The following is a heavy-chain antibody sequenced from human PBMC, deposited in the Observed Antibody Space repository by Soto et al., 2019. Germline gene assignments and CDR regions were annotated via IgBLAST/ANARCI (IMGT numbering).Heavy chain of an antibody. CDR1: VFTVSSNY. Sequence: PGGSLRLSCAASVFTVSSNYMSWVRQAPGKGLEWVSVIYSGGSTYYADSVKGRFTISRDNSKNTLYLQMNSLRAEDTAVYYCARPRLGYCSGGSCYAFDIWGQGTMVTVSS. V-gene: IGHV3-66*04. D-gene: IGHD2-15*01. CDR2: IYSGGST. J-gene: IGHJ3*02. CDR3: ARPRLGYCSGGSCYAFDI.